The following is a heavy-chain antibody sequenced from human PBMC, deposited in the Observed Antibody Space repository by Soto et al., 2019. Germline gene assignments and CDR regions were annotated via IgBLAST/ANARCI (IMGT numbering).Heavy chain of an antibody. CDR1: GFTFDDYA. D-gene: IGHD2-15*01. CDR3: AKDYCSGGSCYGANWFDP. Sequence: GGSLRLSCAASGFTFDDYAMHWVRQAPGKGLEWVTGISWNSGSIGYADSVKGRFSISRDNAKNSLYLQMNSLRAEDTALYYCAKDYCSGGSCYGANWFDPWGQGTLVTVSS. CDR2: ISWNSGSI. V-gene: IGHV3-9*01. J-gene: IGHJ5*02.